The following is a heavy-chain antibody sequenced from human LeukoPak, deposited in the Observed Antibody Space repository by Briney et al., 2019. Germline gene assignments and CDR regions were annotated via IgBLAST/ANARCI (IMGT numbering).Heavy chain of an antibody. CDR2: MNPNSGNT. D-gene: IGHD6-19*01. CDR3: ARGAVFPSGWLHDAFDI. J-gene: IGHJ3*02. CDR1: GYTFTSYD. Sequence: ASAKVSCKASGYTFTSYDINWVRQATGQGLEWMGWMNPNSGNTGYAQKFQGRVTMTRNTSISTAYMELSSLRSEDTAVYYCARGAVFPSGWLHDAFDIWGQGTMVTVSS. V-gene: IGHV1-8*01.